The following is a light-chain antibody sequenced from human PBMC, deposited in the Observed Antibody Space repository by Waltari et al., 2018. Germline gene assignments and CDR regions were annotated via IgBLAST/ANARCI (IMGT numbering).Light chain of an antibody. J-gene: IGLJ1*01. CDR2: DVS. CDR3: CSYAGSYTYV. V-gene: IGLV2-11*01. CDR1: TSDVGGYHY. Sequence: QSALTQPRSVSGSPGQSVTISCTGTTSDVGGYHYVSWFQQHPGKAPKLIIYDVSERPSGVPARFSGSQSDHTASLTISGLQAEDEADYYCCSYAGSYTYVFGSGTKVTVL.